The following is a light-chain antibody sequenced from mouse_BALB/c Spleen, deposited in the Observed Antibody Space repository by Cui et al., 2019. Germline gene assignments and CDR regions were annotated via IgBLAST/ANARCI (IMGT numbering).Light chain of an antibody. Sequence: QIVLTQPPAPMSASPGEKVTMTCSASSSVSYMYWYQQKPRSSPKPWIYLTSNLASGVPARFSGSGSGTSYSLTISSMEAKDAATYYCQQWSSNPLTFGAGTKLELK. CDR3: QQWSSNPLT. V-gene: IGKV4-68*01. CDR2: LTS. J-gene: IGKJ5*01. CDR1: SSVSY.